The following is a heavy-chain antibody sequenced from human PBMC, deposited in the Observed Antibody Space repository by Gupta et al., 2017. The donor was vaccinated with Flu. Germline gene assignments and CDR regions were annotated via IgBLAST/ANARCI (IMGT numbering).Heavy chain of an antibody. CDR2: ITQSGGTT. D-gene: IGHD3-10*01. J-gene: IGHJ4*02. CDR3: AGNMVEGLSFPYFFDF. CDR1: GFTFSWYT. V-gene: IGHV3-48*02. Sequence: EVQLVESGGGLIQPGGSLRLSCAASGFTFSWYTMNWVRQAPGKGPEWISYITQSGGTTYYADSVRGRFTVSRDNARNLLYLQMSSLRDEDTAVYFCAGNMVEGLSFPYFFDFWGQGTPVTVSS.